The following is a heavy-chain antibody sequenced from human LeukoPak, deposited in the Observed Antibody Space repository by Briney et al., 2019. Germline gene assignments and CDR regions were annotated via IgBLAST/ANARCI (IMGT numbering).Heavy chain of an antibody. CDR1: GGSISSYY. CDR2: IYYSGST. CDR3: ARSPARGVPAAIDDAFDI. J-gene: IGHJ3*02. V-gene: IGHV4-59*01. D-gene: IGHD2-2*01. Sequence: PSETLSLTCTVSGGSISSYYWSWIRQPPGKGLEWIGYIYYSGSTNYNPSLKSRVTISVDTSKNQFSLKLSSVTAADTAVYYCARSPARGVPAAIDDAFDIWGQGTMVTVSS.